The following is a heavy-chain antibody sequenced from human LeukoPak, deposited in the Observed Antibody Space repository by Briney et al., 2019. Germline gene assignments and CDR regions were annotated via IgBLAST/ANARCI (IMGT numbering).Heavy chain of an antibody. CDR3: ATGQTTPVLVDTLHF. V-gene: IGHV1-24*01. Sequence: ASVKVSCKVSGYTLTELSMHWVRQAPGKGLEWMGGFDPEDGETIYAQKFQGRVTMTEDTSTNTAYMELASLTSEDTAVYYCATGQTTPVLVDTLHFWGQGTLVSVSS. J-gene: IGHJ4*02. CDR2: FDPEDGET. CDR1: GYTLTELS. D-gene: IGHD3-3*01.